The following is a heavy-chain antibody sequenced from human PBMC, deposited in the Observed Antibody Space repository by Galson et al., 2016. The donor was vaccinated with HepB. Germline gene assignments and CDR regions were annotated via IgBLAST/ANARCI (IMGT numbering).Heavy chain of an antibody. V-gene: IGHV4-4*02. J-gene: IGHJ4*02. D-gene: IGHD4-17*01. CDR3: VRNGVFGDHTAHSFDY. CDR2: FHHSGYT. CDR1: GGSISDDYW. Sequence: ETLSLTCAVSGGSISDDYWWSWIRQAPAKGLEWIGEFHHSGYTNYNPSLQSRVSISVDKSKNQFSLELTSVTAADTALYYCVRNGVFGDHTAHSFDYWGRGTLVTVSS.